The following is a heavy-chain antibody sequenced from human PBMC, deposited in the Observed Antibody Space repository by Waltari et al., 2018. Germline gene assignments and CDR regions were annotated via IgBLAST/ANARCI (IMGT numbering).Heavy chain of an antibody. V-gene: IGHV3-23*04. CDR3: AKDRVTTRSSFDY. CDR1: GFPFSSYA. CDR2: ISGSGGST. D-gene: IGHD3-10*01. Sequence: EVQLVESGGGLVPPGGSLRLSCAASGFPFSSYAITWVRRAPGKGLEWVSAISGSGGSTNYADSVKGRFTISRDNSKNTLYLQMNSLRAEDTAVYYCAKDRVTTRSSFDYWGQGTLVTVSS. J-gene: IGHJ4*02.